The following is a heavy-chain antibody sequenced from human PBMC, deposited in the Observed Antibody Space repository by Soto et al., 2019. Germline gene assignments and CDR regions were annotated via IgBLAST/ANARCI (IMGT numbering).Heavy chain of an antibody. V-gene: IGHV1-18*04. Sequence: ASVKVSCKASGYTFTSYGISWVRQAPGQGLEWMGWISAYNGNTNYAQKLQGRVTMTTDTSTSTAHMELRSLRSDDTAVYYCASPLRENDAFDIWGQGTMVTVSS. D-gene: IGHD1-26*01. CDR2: ISAYNGNT. CDR1: GYTFTSYG. CDR3: ASPLRENDAFDI. J-gene: IGHJ3*02.